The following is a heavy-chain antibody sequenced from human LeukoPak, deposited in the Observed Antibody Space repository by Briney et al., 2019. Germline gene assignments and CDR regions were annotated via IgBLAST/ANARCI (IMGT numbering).Heavy chain of an antibody. V-gene: IGHV3-48*01. CDR3: ARVPIYYYGSGSYKDY. CDR1: GFTFSSYS. Sequence: PAGSLRLSCAASGFTFSSYSMNWVRQAPGKGLEWVSYISSSSSTIYYADSVKGRFTISRDNAKNSLYLQMNSLRAEDTAVYYCARVPIYYYGSGSYKDYWGQGTLVTVSS. J-gene: IGHJ4*02. CDR2: ISSSSSTI. D-gene: IGHD3-10*01.